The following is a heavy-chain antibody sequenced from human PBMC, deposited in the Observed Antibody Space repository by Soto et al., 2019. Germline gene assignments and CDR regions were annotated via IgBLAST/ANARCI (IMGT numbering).Heavy chain of an antibody. J-gene: IGHJ6*02. D-gene: IGHD5-18*01. Sequence: QVQLVQSGAEVKKPGASVKVSCKASGYTFTSYDINWVRQATGQGLEWMGWMNPNSGNTGYAQKFQGRVTMTRNTSISTAYMELSSLRSEDTAVYYCARLGYSYGHEYYYSMDVWGQGTTVTVSS. CDR1: GYTFTSYD. V-gene: IGHV1-8*01. CDR3: ARLGYSYGHEYYYSMDV. CDR2: MNPNSGNT.